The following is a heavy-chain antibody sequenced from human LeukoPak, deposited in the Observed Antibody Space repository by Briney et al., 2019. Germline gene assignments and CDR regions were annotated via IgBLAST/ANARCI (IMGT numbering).Heavy chain of an antibody. J-gene: IGHJ5*02. CDR1: GFTFSSCS. V-gene: IGHV3-21*01. CDR2: ISSSSSYI. CDR3: ARGEYSSSSIALDP. D-gene: IGHD6-6*01. Sequence: GGSLRLSCAASGFTFSSCSMNWVRQAPGKGLEWVSSISSSSSYIYYADSVKGRFTISRDNAKNSLYLQMNSLRAEDTAVYYCARGEYSSSSIALDPWGQGTLVTVSS.